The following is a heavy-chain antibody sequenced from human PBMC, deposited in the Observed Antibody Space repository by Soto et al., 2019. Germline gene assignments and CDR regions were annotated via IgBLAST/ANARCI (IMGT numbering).Heavy chain of an antibody. J-gene: IGHJ5*02. Sequence: PSETLSLTCTVSGASISGFYWSWIGKSAGKGLEWIGRIYATGTTDYNPSLKSRVMVSVDTSKKQFSLKLRSVTAADTDVYYCVRDGTKTLRDWFDPWGQGISVTVSS. CDR3: VRDGTKTLRDWFDP. D-gene: IGHD1-1*01. CDR2: IYATGTT. CDR1: GASISGFY. V-gene: IGHV4-4*07.